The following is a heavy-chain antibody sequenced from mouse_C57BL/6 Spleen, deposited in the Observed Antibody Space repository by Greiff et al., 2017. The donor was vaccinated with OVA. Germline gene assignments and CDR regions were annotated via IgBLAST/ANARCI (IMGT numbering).Heavy chain of an antibody. CDR1: GYTFTSYG. D-gene: IGHD2-4*01. CDR2: IYPRSGNT. CDR3: ARGPYDYDGAY. Sequence: QVQLQQSGAELARPGASVKLSCKASGYTFTSYGISWVKQRTGQGLEWIGEIYPRSGNTYYNEKFKGKATLTADKSSSTAYMELRSLTSEDSAVYFCARGPYDYDGAYWGQGTLVTVSA. V-gene: IGHV1-81*01. J-gene: IGHJ3*01.